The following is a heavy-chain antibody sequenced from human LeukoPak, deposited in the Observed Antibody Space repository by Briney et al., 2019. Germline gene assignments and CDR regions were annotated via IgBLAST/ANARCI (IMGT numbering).Heavy chain of an antibody. CDR2: IIPIFGTA. CDR3: VRVRDIVVVPAAIEAMDNWYFDL. V-gene: IGHV1-69*13. CDR1: GYTFTGYY. Sequence: ASVKVSCKASGYTFTGYYMHWVRQAPGQGLEWMGGIIPIFGTANYAQKFQGRVTITADESTSTAYMELSSLRSEDTAVYYCVRVRDIVVVPAAIEAMDNWYFDLWGRGTLVTVSS. D-gene: IGHD2-2*02. J-gene: IGHJ2*01.